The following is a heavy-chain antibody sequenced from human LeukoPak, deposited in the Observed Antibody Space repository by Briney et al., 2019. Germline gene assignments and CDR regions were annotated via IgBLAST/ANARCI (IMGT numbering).Heavy chain of an antibody. Sequence: SETLSLTCTVSGGSISSYYWSWIRQPAGKGLEWIGRIYTSGSTNYNPSLKSRVTMSVDTYKNQFSLKLSSVTAADTAVYYCARDPEYYDFWSGYYTGNWFDPWGQGTLVTVSS. CDR2: IYTSGST. CDR3: ARDPEYYDFWSGYYTGNWFDP. V-gene: IGHV4-4*07. J-gene: IGHJ5*02. CDR1: GGSISSYY. D-gene: IGHD3-3*01.